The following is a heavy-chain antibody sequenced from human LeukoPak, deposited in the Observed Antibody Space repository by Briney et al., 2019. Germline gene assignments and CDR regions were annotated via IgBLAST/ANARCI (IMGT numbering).Heavy chain of an antibody. V-gene: IGHV4-59*01. J-gene: IGHJ6*03. CDR2: IYYSGST. CDR1: SGSISIYS. Sequence: PSETLSLTCTVSSGSISIYSWSWIRQPPGKGLEWIGYIYYSGSTNYNPSLKSRVTISVDTSKNQFSLKLSSVTAADTAVYYCASHLKTALDYGDYVRHPGYYYMDVWGKGTTVTVSS. D-gene: IGHD4-17*01. CDR3: ASHLKTALDYGDYVRHPGYYYMDV.